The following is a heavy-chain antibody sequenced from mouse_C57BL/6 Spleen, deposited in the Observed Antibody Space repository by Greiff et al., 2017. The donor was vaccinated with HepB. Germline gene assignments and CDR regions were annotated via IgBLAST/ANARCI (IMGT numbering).Heavy chain of an antibody. J-gene: IGHJ3*01. CDR1: GYTFTSYW. D-gene: IGHD2-5*01. Sequence: QVQLQQPGAELVKPGASVKMSCKASGYTFTSYWITWVKQRPGQGLEWIGDIYPGSGSTNYNEKFKSKATLTVDTSSSTAYMQLSSLTSEDSAVYYCARPHYSNCWFAYWGQETLVTVSA. V-gene: IGHV1-55*01. CDR3: ARPHYSNCWFAY. CDR2: IYPGSGST.